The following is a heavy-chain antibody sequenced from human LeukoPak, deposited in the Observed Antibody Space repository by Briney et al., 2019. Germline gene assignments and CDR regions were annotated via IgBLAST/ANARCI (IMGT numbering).Heavy chain of an antibody. CDR3: AKDTMSTSFDY. CDR2: ISYDGSNK. J-gene: IGHJ4*02. D-gene: IGHD5/OR15-5a*01. V-gene: IGHV3-30*18. CDR1: GFTFSSYG. Sequence: GGSLRLSCAASGFTFSSYGMHWVRQAPGKGLEWVAVISYDGSNKYYADSVKGRFTISRDNSKNTLYLQMNSLRAEDTAVYYCAKDTMSTSFDYWGQGTLVTVSS.